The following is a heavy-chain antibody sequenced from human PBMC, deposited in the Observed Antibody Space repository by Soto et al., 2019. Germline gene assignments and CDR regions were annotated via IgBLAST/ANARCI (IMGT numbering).Heavy chain of an antibody. V-gene: IGHV3-30*18. CDR1: GFTFSSYG. CDR3: AKGGSGYYAGYYYYYGMDV. Sequence: HPGGSLRLSCAASGFTFSSYGMHWVRQAPGKGLEWVAVISYDGSNKYYADSVKGRFTISRDNSKNTLYLQMNSLRAEDTAVYYCAKGGSGYYAGYYYYYGMDVWGQGTTVTVSS. CDR2: ISYDGSNK. J-gene: IGHJ6*02. D-gene: IGHD3-3*01.